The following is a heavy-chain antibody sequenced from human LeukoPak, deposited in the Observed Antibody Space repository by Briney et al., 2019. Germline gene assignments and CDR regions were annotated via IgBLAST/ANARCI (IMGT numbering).Heavy chain of an antibody. J-gene: IGHJ4*02. Sequence: ASVTVSCKASGYTFTSYDINWVRQAAGQGLEWMGWMNPNSGNTVYAQKFQGRVTMTRNTSISTAYMELSSLRSEDTAVYYCARGNSSSFDYWGQGTLVTVSS. V-gene: IGHV1-8*01. CDR1: GYTFTSYD. CDR2: MNPNSGNT. D-gene: IGHD6-13*01. CDR3: ARGNSSSFDY.